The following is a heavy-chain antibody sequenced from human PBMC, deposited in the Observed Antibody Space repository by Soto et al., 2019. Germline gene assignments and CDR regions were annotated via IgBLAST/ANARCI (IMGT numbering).Heavy chain of an antibody. D-gene: IGHD6-13*01. V-gene: IGHV3-11*01. CDR1: GFTFSDYY. Sequence: GGTLRLSCAASGFTFSDYYMTWIHQAPGKGLEWVSYISSSGNSIYYADSVRGRFTVSRDNAKNTLFLQMNSLRAEDTAVYYFARSAAAGRSFDYWGLGTLVTVSS. CDR3: ARSAAAGRSFDY. J-gene: IGHJ4*02. CDR2: ISSSGNSI.